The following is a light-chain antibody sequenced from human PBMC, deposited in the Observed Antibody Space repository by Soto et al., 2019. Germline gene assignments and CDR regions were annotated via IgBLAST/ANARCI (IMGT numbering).Light chain of an antibody. CDR1: HIEVGSYNL. Sequence: QSALTQPASVSGSPGQSITISRTGTHIEVGSYNLGSWYQQHPGKAPKVIIYEVSERPSGVSDRFSGSKSGNTASLMISGLQAEDEADYYCCSYAGSTTQTYVFGSGTKGT. J-gene: IGLJ1*01. CDR3: CSYAGSTTQTYV. V-gene: IGLV2-23*02. CDR2: EVS.